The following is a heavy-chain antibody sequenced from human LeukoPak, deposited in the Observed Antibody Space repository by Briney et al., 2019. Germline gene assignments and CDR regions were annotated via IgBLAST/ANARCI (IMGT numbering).Heavy chain of an antibody. D-gene: IGHD3-22*01. CDR2: ISSSSSYI. Sequence: PGGSLGLSCAASGFTFSSYSMNWVRQAPGKGLEWVSSISSSSSYIYYADSVKGRFTISRDNAKNSLYLQMNSLRAEDTAVYYCARALEYYYDSSEFDYWGQGTLVTVSS. V-gene: IGHV3-21*01. CDR3: ARALEYYYDSSEFDY. CDR1: GFTFSSYS. J-gene: IGHJ4*02.